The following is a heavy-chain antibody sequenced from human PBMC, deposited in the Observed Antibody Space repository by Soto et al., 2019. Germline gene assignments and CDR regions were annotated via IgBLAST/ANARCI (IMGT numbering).Heavy chain of an antibody. V-gene: IGHV3-48*01. CDR1: GFTFSSYS. Sequence: EVQLVESGGGLVQPGGSLRLSCAASGFTFSSYSMNWVRQAPGKGLEWVSYISRSSSTIYYADSVRGRFTISRDNAKNSLDLQMNSLRAEDTAVYYCARGGGDCYSCLAYWGQGTLVTVCS. CDR2: ISRSSSTI. J-gene: IGHJ4*02. CDR3: ARGGGDCYSCLAY. D-gene: IGHD2-21*02.